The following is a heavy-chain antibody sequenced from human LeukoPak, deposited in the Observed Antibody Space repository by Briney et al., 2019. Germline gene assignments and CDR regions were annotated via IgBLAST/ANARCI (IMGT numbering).Heavy chain of an antibody. J-gene: IGHJ4*02. V-gene: IGHV3-20*04. CDR1: GFTFDDYG. D-gene: IGHD3-3*01. Sequence: AGGSLRLSCAASGFTFDDYGMSWVRQAPGKGLEWVSGINWNGGSTGYADSVKGRFTLSRDNAKNSLYLQMNSLRAEDTALYFCARSAIFGVVTPPPDYWGQGTLVTVSS. CDR2: INWNGGST. CDR3: ARSAIFGVVTPPPDY.